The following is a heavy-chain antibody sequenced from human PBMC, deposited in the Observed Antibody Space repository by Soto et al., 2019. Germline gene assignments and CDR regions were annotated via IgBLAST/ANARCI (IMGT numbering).Heavy chain of an antibody. CDR2: ISYDGSNK. D-gene: IGHD3-10*01. CDR1: GFTFSSYA. CDR3: ARDPDSMVRGVTLDY. J-gene: IGHJ4*02. Sequence: VQLVESGGGVVQPGRSLRLSCAASGFTFSSYAMHWIRQAPGKGLEWVAFISYDGSNKYYADSVKGRFTISRDNSKNTLYLQMNSLRAEDTAVYYGARDPDSMVRGVTLDYWGQGTLVTVSS. V-gene: IGHV3-30-3*01.